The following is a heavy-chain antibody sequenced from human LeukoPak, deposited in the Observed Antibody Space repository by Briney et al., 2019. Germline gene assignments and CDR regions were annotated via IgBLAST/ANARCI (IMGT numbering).Heavy chain of an antibody. V-gene: IGHV1-2*06. CDR2: INPNSGGT. CDR1: GYTFTGHY. J-gene: IGHJ5*02. D-gene: IGHD1-1*01. CDR3: ARGGAVFGTKYNWFDP. Sequence: ASVKVSCKASGYTFTGHYMHWVRQAPGQGLEWMGRINPNSGGTNYAQKFQGRVTMTGDTSIITGYMELSRLRSDDTAVYYCARGGAVFGTKYNWFDPWGQGTLVTVSS.